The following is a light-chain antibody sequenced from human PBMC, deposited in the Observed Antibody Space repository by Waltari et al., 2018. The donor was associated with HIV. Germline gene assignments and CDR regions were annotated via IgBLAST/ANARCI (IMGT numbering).Light chain of an antibody. V-gene: IGLV1-44*01. CDR3: AAWDDSLDHV. J-gene: IGLJ1*01. CDR1: SSNIGSNT. Sequence: QSVLTQPPSVSGTPGQRVTISCSGGSSNIGSNTVPWYQNLPGAAPKVLIYTDDTGPSGVTDRFSGSKSGTSASLVISGLQSEDEAVYYCAAWDDSLDHVFGTGTKVSLL. CDR2: TDD.